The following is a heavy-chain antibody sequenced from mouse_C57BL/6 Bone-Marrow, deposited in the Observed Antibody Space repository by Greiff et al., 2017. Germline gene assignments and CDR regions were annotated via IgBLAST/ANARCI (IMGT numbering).Heavy chain of an antibody. CDR1: GYTFTSYW. Sequence: VQLQQPGAELVMPGASVKLSCKASGYTFTSYWMHWVKQRPGQGLEWIGEIDPSDSYTNYNQKFKGKSTLTVDKSSSTACMQLSSLTSEVSAVYYCARSVTTVPSFDYWGQGTTLTVSS. V-gene: IGHV1-69*01. CDR3: ARSVTTVPSFDY. J-gene: IGHJ2*01. CDR2: IDPSDSYT. D-gene: IGHD1-1*01.